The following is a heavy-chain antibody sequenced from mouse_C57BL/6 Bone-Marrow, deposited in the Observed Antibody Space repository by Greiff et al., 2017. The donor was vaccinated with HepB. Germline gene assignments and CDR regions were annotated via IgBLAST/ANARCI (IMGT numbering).Heavy chain of an antibody. D-gene: IGHD1-1*01. CDR1: GYTFTRYW. J-gene: IGHJ2*01. CDR3: ARWGTTVVATEALGPDY. V-gene: IGHV1-55*01. CDR2: IYPGSGST. Sequence: QVQLQQPGAELVKPGASVKMSCKASGYTFTRYWITWVKQRPGQGLEWIGDIYPGSGSTNYNEKFKSKATLTVDTSSSTAYMQLSSLTSEDSAVYYCARWGTTVVATEALGPDYRGQGTTLTVSS.